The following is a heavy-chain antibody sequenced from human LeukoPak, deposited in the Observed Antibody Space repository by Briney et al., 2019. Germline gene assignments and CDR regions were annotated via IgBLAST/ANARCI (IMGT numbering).Heavy chain of an antibody. Sequence: SETLSLTCTVSGGSISSYYWSWIRQPPGKGLEWIGYSGSTNYNPSLKSRVTISVDTSKNQFSLKLSSVTAADTAVYYCAIAPRYYYMDVWGKGTTVTISS. D-gene: IGHD2-21*01. CDR1: GGSISSYY. CDR3: AIAPRYYYMDV. J-gene: IGHJ6*03. V-gene: IGHV4-59*01. CDR2: SGST.